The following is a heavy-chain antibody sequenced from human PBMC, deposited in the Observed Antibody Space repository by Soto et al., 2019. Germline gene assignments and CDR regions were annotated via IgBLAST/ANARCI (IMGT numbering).Heavy chain of an antibody. CDR2: ISGSGSSV. J-gene: IGHJ6*02. D-gene: IGHD3-10*01. CDR3: AKVRASYLSASYFYYGLDV. V-gene: IGHV3-23*01. CDR1: GFTFSHYV. Sequence: EVELLESGGGLVRPGGSLRLSCAASGFTFSHYVLSWVRQSPERGLEWVSSISGSGSSVYEADSVRGRFIMSRDLSTNTVSLQMNSLRAEDTAVYYCAKVRASYLSASYFYYGLDVWGQGTTVTVSS.